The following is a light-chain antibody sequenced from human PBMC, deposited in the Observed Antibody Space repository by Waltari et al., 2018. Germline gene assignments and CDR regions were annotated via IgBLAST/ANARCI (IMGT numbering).Light chain of an antibody. CDR1: QDINKW. CDR3: QQAHSFPYS. Sequence: DIQMTQSPSSVSASVGDRVTITCRASQDINKWLAWFQQTPGKAPNLLIYAGSSLQSGVPSRFSGSGSGADFTLTISTLQPEDSATYYCQQAHSFPYSFGQGTKLEIK. CDR2: AGS. V-gene: IGKV1-12*01. J-gene: IGKJ2*03.